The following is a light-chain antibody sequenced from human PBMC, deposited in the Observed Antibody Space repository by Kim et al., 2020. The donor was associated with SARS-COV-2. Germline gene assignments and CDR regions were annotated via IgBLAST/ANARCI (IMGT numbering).Light chain of an antibody. V-gene: IGKV1-39*01. CDR2: AAS. CDR3: QQGHTAPLLA. Sequence: DIQMTQSPSSLAASVGDRVTIACRASQSINTYLNWYQQKPGKAPKLLIYAASTLQSGVPSRFSGSGSGTDFTLTISSLQPEGCATSYCQQGHTAPLLAFGGGTKVDIK. CDR1: QSINTY. J-gene: IGKJ4*01.